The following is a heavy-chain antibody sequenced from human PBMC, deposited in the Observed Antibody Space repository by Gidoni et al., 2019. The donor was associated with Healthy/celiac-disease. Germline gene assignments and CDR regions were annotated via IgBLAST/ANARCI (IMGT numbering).Heavy chain of an antibody. J-gene: IGHJ6*02. CDR3: ARAAGYSYGPSNYYYYYGMDV. CDR2: IIPIFGTA. V-gene: IGHV1-69*06. Sequence: QVQLVQSGAEVKKPGSSVKVSCKASGGTFSSYAISWGRQAPGQGLEWMGGIIPIFGTANYAQKFQGRVTITADKSTSTAYMELSSLRSEDTAVYYCARAAGYSYGPSNYYYYYGMDVWGQGTTVTVSS. D-gene: IGHD5-18*01. CDR1: GGTFSSYA.